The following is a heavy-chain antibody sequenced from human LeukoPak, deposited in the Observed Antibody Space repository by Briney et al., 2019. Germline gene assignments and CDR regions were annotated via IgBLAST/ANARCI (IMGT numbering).Heavy chain of an antibody. CDR1: GFTFSSYG. CDR2: IWYDGSNK. J-gene: IGHJ6*02. Sequence: GGSLRLSCAASGFTFSSYGMHWVRQAPGKGLEWVAVIWYDGSNKYYADSVKGRFTISRDNSKNTLYLQMNSLRAEDTAVYYCARDLGPTQTYYCYGMDVWGQGTTVTVSS. CDR3: ARDLGPTQTYYCYGMDV. V-gene: IGHV3-33*01.